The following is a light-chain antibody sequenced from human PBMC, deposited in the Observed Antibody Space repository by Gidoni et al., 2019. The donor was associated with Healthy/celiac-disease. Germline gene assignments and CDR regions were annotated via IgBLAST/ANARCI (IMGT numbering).Light chain of an antibody. J-gene: IGKJ3*01. CDR3: QQRSNWPPGVT. V-gene: IGKV3-11*01. Sequence: DIVLTPSPATLSLSPGERATLSCRASQSVSSYLAWYQQKPGQAPRLLIYDASNRATGIPARFSGSGSGTDFTLTISSLEPEDFAVYYCQQRSNWPPGVTFGPGTKVDIK. CDR1: QSVSSY. CDR2: DAS.